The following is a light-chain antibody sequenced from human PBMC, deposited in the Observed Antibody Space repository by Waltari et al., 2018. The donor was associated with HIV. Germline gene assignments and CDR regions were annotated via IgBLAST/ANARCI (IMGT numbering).Light chain of an antibody. CDR1: SSDIGGYNY. J-gene: IGLJ2*01. Sequence: QSALTQPPSASGSSGQSVTISCTGTSSDIGGYNYVSWYQQPPGKAPKLIMTEVTKRPSGVPDRFSGSKSGNTASLTVSGLQAEDEAHYYCSSYAPTNNFYVLFGGGTALTVL. CDR3: SSYAPTNNFYVL. V-gene: IGLV2-8*01. CDR2: EVT.